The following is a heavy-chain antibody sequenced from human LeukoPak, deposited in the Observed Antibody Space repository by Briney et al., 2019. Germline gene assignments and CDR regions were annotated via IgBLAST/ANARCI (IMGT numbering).Heavy chain of an antibody. V-gene: IGHV1-2*06. J-gene: IGHJ3*02. CDR3: AGEDNSSGYRPFDI. CDR1: GYTFTSYG. Sequence: ASVKVSCKASGYTFTSYGISWVRQAPGQGLEWMGRINPNNGGTNYAQKFQGRVTMTRDMSMSTAYMELSRLRSVDTAVYYCAGEDNSSGYRPFDIWGQGTMVTVPS. CDR2: INPNNGGT. D-gene: IGHD3-22*01.